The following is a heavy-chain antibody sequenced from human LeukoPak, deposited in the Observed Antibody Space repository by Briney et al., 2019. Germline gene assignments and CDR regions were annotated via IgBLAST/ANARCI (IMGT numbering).Heavy chain of an antibody. V-gene: IGHV4-34*01. J-gene: IGHJ4*02. CDR3: ARWEGGSYYDFDY. D-gene: IGHD1-26*01. CDR1: GGSFRGYY. CDR2: INHRGST. Sequence: PSETLSLTCAVYGGSFRGYYWSWIRQPPGEGVEGIGEINHRGSTNYHTSLNNRVTISLDTSKTQFSLKLSSVTAADTAVYYCARWEGGSYYDFDYWGQGTLVTVSS.